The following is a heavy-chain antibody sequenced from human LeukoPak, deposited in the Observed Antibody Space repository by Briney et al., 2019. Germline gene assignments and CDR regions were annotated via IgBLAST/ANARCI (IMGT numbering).Heavy chain of an antibody. CDR3: TQAYDFWSGYPHSPFHAYYYMDV. Sequence: GGSLRLSCTASGFTFGDYAMSWFRQAPGKGLEWVACIRSKAYGGTTEYAASVKGRFTISRDDSKMIAYLQMNSLKTKCAYVCYCTQAYDFWSGYPHSPFHAYYYMDVWGQGTTVTVSS. CDR2: IRSKAYGGTT. D-gene: IGHD3-3*01. CDR1: GFTFGDYA. V-gene: IGHV3-49*03. J-gene: IGHJ6*03.